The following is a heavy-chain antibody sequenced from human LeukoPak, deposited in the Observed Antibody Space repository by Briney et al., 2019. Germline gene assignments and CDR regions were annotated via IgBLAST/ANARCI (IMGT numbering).Heavy chain of an antibody. CDR1: GFTFSSYA. Sequence: GGSLRLSCAASGFTFSSYAMSWVRQAPGKGLEWVSAISGSGGSTYYADSVKGRFTISRDNSKNTLYLQMNSLRAEDTAVYYCAKDRRSGYYCYYYGMDGWGQGTTVTVSS. J-gene: IGHJ6*02. CDR2: ISGSGGST. CDR3: AKDRRSGYYCYYYGMDG. V-gene: IGHV3-23*01. D-gene: IGHD3-22*01.